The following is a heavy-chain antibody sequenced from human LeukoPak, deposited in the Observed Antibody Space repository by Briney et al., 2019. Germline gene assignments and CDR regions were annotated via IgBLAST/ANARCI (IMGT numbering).Heavy chain of an antibody. Sequence: GGSLRLSCAASGYTFSSYSMNWVRQARGKALEWVSSICSSSSYIYYADSVKRRFPISRDNAKNSPYLQMNSLRAEDTAVYYCAKEGYCSSTGCYMGYYCYYYMDVWGKGTTVTVSS. J-gene: IGHJ6*03. CDR2: ICSSSSYI. CDR3: AKEGYCSSTGCYMGYYCYYYMDV. CDR1: GYTFSSYS. D-gene: IGHD2-2*02. V-gene: IGHV3-21*01.